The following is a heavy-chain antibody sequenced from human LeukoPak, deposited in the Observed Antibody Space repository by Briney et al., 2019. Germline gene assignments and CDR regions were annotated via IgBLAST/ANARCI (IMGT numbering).Heavy chain of an antibody. D-gene: IGHD5-18*01. J-gene: IGHJ4*02. CDR3: ARQRGYSYGLIDY. CDR2: IWYDGSNK. V-gene: IGHV3-33*01. Sequence: GGSLRLSCAASGFTFSSYGMHWVRQAPGKGLEWVAVIWYDGSNKYYADSAKGRFTISRDNSKNTLYLQMNSLRAEDTAVYYCARQRGYSYGLIDYWGQGTLVTVSS. CDR1: GFTFSSYG.